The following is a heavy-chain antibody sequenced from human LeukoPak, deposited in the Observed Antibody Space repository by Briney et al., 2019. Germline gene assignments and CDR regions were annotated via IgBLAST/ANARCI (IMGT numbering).Heavy chain of an antibody. CDR3: ARSSSSLNHDAFDI. CDR1: GFTFSSYA. Sequence: GGSLRLSCAASGFTFSSYAMSWVRQAPGKGLEWVSAISGSGTGTYYADSVKGRFTISRDNSKNSLYLQMNSLRAEDMALYYCARSSSSLNHDAFDIWGQGTMVTVSS. V-gene: IGHV3-23*01. J-gene: IGHJ3*02. CDR2: ISGSGTGT. D-gene: IGHD6-13*01.